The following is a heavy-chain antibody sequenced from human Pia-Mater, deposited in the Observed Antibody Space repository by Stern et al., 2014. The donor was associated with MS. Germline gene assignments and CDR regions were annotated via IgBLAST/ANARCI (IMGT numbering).Heavy chain of an antibody. Sequence: EVQLLESGGGLVQPGRSLRLSCTASGFTFDDYAMHWVRPTPGKGLEWVSSINWKSAGVAYADAVTGRFTISRDNAKNSLYLQMSSLRVEDTALYYCVKDVDSTIAVSFDSWGQGTLVTVSS. D-gene: IGHD4/OR15-4a*01. CDR2: INWKSAGV. V-gene: IGHV3-9*01. CDR1: GFTFDDYA. J-gene: IGHJ4*02. CDR3: VKDVDSTIAVSFDS.